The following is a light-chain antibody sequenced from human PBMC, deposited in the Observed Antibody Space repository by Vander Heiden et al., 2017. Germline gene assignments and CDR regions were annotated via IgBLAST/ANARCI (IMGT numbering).Light chain of an antibody. J-gene: IGLJ2*01. CDR2: KDS. Sequence: SYELTQPPPVAVPPGQTARITCSGDALPKQYAYWYQQKPGQAPVLVIYKDSERPSGIPERFSGSSSGTTVTLTISGVQAEDEADYYCQSADSSGTVVFGGGTKLTGL. CDR3: QSADSSGTVV. V-gene: IGLV3-25*03. CDR1: ALPKQY.